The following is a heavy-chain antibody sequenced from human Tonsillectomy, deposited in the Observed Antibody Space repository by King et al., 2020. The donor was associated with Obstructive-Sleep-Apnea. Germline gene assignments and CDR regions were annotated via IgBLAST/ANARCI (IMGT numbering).Heavy chain of an antibody. CDR1: GFTFSSYG. Sequence: VQLVESGGGVVQPGRSLRLSCVASGFTFSSYGMHWVRQAPGKGLEWVAVISYDGSNKYYADSVKGRFTISRDNSNNTLYLQMKSLRAEETAVYYCAKDQVDCSSTSCYYDYNGMDVWGQGTTVTVSS. J-gene: IGHJ6*02. CDR2: ISYDGSNK. V-gene: IGHV3-30*18. CDR3: AKDQVDCSSTSCYYDYNGMDV. D-gene: IGHD2-2*01.